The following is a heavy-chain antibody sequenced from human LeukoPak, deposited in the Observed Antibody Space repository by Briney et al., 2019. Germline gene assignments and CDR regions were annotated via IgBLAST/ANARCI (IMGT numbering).Heavy chain of an antibody. Sequence: ASVKVSCKASGYTFTGYYMHWVRQAPGQGLEWMGWINPNSGGTNYAQKFQGRVTMTRDTSNSAAYMELSRLRSDDTAVYYCARGPDIVGPYDAFDIWGQGTMVTVSS. CDR2: INPNSGGT. J-gene: IGHJ3*02. CDR3: ARGPDIVGPYDAFDI. D-gene: IGHD1-26*01. CDR1: GYTFTGYY. V-gene: IGHV1-2*02.